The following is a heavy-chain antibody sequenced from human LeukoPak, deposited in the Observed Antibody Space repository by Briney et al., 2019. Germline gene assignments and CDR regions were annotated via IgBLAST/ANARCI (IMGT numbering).Heavy chain of an antibody. CDR1: GGTFSSYA. D-gene: IGHD6-6*01. J-gene: IGHJ6*03. Sequence: SVKVSCKASGGTFSSYAISWVRQAPGQGLEWMGGIIPIFGTANYAQKFQGRVTITADESTSTAYMELSSLRSEDTAVYYCATFSIAARRYYYYNYMDVWGKGTTVTVSS. CDR2: IIPIFGTA. CDR3: ATFSIAARRYYYYNYMDV. V-gene: IGHV1-69*01.